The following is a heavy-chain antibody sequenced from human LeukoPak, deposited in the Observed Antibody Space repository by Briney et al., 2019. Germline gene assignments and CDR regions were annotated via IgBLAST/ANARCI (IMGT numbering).Heavy chain of an antibody. CDR3: ARVGFGSGSYDDY. Sequence: GASVKVSCTASGGTFSSYAISWVRQAPGQGLEWMGGIIPIFGTANYAQKFQGRVTITADESTSTAYMELSSLRSEDTAVYYCARVGFGSGSYDDYWGQGTLVTVSS. CDR2: IIPIFGTA. D-gene: IGHD3-10*01. V-gene: IGHV1-69*01. J-gene: IGHJ4*02. CDR1: GGTFSSYA.